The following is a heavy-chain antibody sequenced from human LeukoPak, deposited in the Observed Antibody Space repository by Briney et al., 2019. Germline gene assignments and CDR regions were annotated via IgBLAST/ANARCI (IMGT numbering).Heavy chain of an antibody. Sequence: GGSLRLSCAASGFTFSSYWMSWVRQAPGKGLEWVANIKQDGSEKYYVDSVKGRFTISRDNAKNSLYLQMNRLRAEDTAVYYCARKGSGVLLWFGELLLGAFDIWGQGTMVTVSS. D-gene: IGHD3-10*01. CDR2: IKQDGSEK. CDR3: ARKGSGVLLWFGELLLGAFDI. J-gene: IGHJ3*02. V-gene: IGHV3-7*01. CDR1: GFTFSSYW.